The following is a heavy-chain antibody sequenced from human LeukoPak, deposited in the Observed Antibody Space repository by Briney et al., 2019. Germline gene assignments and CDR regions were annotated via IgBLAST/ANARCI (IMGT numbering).Heavy chain of an antibody. Sequence: SETPSLTCTVSGASITSSGYYWGWIRQPPGKGLEWIGSISYSGSTYYNPSLKSRVTISVGTSKKQFSLKLSSVTAADTAVYYCARGYCSGGSCYSYYYYSYMDVWGKGTTVTVSS. CDR2: ISYSGST. CDR1: GASITSSGYY. D-gene: IGHD2-15*01. V-gene: IGHV4-39*07. J-gene: IGHJ6*03. CDR3: ARGYCSGGSCYSYYYYSYMDV.